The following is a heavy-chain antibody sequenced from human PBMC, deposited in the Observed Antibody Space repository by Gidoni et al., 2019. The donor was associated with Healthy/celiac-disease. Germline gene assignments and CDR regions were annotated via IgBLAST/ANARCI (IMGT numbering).Heavy chain of an antibody. V-gene: IGHV3-48*02. CDR3: ARDGRELGNWYFDL. CDR2: ISSSSSTI. Sequence: EVQLVESGGGLVQPGGSLRLSCAASGFTFSSYSMNWVRQAPGKGLEWVSYISSSSSTIYYADSVKGRFTISRDNAKNSLYLQMNSLRDEDTAVYYWARDGRELGNWYFDLWGRGTLVTVSS. CDR1: GFTFSSYS. D-gene: IGHD1-26*01. J-gene: IGHJ2*01.